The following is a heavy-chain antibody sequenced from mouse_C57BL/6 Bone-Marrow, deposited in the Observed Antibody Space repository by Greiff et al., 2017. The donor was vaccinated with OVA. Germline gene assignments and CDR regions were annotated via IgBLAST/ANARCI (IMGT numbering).Heavy chain of an antibody. D-gene: IGHD2-1*01. CDR1: GYTFTSYW. V-gene: IGHV1-52*01. J-gene: IGHJ1*03. CDR2: IDPSDSET. CDR3: ARAGNDWYFDV. Sequence: QVQLQQPGAELVRPGSSVKLSCKASGYTFTSYWMHWVKRRPIQGLEWIGNIDPSDSETHYNQKFKDKATLTVDKSSSTAYMQLSSLTSEDSAVYYCARAGNDWYFDVWGTGTTVTVSS.